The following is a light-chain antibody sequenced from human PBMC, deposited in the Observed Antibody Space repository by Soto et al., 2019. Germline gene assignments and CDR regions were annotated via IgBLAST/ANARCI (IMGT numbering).Light chain of an antibody. Sequence: QSALTQPASVSGSPXXXITISCTXXXXXIGTYNYVSWYQQHPGKVPKLMIYEVSNRPSGVSNRFSGSKSGNTASLAISGLQAEDEADYYCSSYTTSSTQVFGGGTKLTVL. CDR1: XXXIGTYNY. CDR3: SSYTTSSTQV. CDR2: EVS. J-gene: IGLJ3*02. V-gene: IGLV2-14*01.